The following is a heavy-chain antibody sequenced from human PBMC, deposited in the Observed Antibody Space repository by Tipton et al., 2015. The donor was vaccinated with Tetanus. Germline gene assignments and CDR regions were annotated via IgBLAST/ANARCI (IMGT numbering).Heavy chain of an antibody. V-gene: IGHV4-39*01. CDR2: IYYSGTT. CDR3: VIETTTISGGIYYYYFGTDV. D-gene: IGHD5-24*01. Sequence: TLSLTCTVSGGSISDSNSYWGWIRQSPGKGLEWVGSIYYSGTTYYNPSLRSRVTISTDTSSNQFSLRLNSVTAADTAVYYCVIETTTISGGIYYYYFGTDVWGQGTTVTVSS. CDR1: GGSISDSNSY. J-gene: IGHJ6*02.